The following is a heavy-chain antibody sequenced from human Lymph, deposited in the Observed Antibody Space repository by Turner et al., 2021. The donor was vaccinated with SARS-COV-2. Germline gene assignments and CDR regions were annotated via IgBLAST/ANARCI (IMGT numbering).Heavy chain of an antibody. CDR3: ARDLQLYGMDV. CDR2: IYSGGST. V-gene: IGHV3-53*02. J-gene: IGHJ6*02. CDR1: GFTVSSNY. Sequence: EVQLVETGGGLFQPGGSLRLSCAASGFTVSSNYMTWVRQAPGKGLEWVSLIYSGGSTYYADSVKGRFTISRDNSKNTLYLQMNSLRAEDTAIYYCARDLQLYGMDVWGQGTTVTVSS. D-gene: IGHD1-1*01.